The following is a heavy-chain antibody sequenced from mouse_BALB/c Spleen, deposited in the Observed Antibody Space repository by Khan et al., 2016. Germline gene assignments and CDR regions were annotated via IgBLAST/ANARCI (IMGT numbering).Heavy chain of an antibody. V-gene: IGHV1-7*01. CDR1: GYTFPTYW. Sequence: QVQLQQSGAELAKSGASVKMSCKASGYTFPTYWMHWVKQRPGQGLEWIGYINPSTGYTEYNQKFKDKATLTADKSSSTAYMQLSSLTSEDSAVYYCARDLDYWGQDTPLTVSS. CDR2: INPSTGYT. CDR3: ARDLDY. J-gene: IGHJ2*01.